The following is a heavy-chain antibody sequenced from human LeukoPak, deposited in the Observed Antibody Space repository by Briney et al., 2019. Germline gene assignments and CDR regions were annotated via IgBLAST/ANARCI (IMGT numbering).Heavy chain of an antibody. CDR2: IIPIFGTA. CDR1: GGTFSSYA. Sequence: SVKVSCKASGGTFSSYAISWVRQAPGQGLEWMGRIIPIFGTANYAQKFQGRVTITTDESTSTAYMELSSLRSEDTAVYYCARAGHYDSSGYFDYWGQGTLVTVSS. V-gene: IGHV1-69*05. CDR3: ARAGHYDSSGYFDY. J-gene: IGHJ4*02. D-gene: IGHD3-22*01.